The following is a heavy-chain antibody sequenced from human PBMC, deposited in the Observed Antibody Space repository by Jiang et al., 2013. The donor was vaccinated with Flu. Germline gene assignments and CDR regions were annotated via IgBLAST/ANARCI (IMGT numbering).Heavy chain of an antibody. D-gene: IGHD3-3*01. J-gene: IGHJ6*04. CDR1: GFSLSTSGVG. Sequence: QTLTLTCTFSGFSLSTSGVGXGWIRQPPGKALEWLALIYWDDDKRYSPSLKSRLTITKDTSKNQVVLTMTNMDPVDTATYYCAHRPPSYYDFWSGSGGQPDVWGKGTTVTVSS. CDR2: IYWDDDK. CDR3: AHRPPSYYDFWSGSGGQPDV. V-gene: IGHV2-5*02.